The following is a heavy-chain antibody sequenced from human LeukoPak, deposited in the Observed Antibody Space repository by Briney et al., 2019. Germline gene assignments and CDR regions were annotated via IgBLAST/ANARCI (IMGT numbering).Heavy chain of an antibody. V-gene: IGHV1-46*01. CDR3: ARSHINRLLSSVMDV. Sequence: ASVKVSCKASGYTFTSYYMHWVRQAPGQGLEWMGVINPSGGSTSYAQKFQGRVTMTRDTSTSTVYMELSSLRSEDTAVYYCARSHINRLLSSVMDVWAKGPRSPSP. CDR1: GYTFTSYY. CDR2: INPSGGST. J-gene: IGHJ6*02. D-gene: IGHD2-2*01.